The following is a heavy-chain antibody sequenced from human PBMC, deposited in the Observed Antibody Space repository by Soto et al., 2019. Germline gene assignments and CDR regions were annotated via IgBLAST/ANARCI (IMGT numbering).Heavy chain of an antibody. V-gene: IGHV4-30-4*01. CDR1: GGSISSGDYY. D-gene: IGHD6-13*01. J-gene: IGHJ4*02. Sequence: QVQLQESGPGLVKPSQTLSLTCTVSGGSISSGDYYWSWIRQPPGKGLEWIGYIYYSGSTYYNPSLESRVTISVDTSKNQFSLKLSSVTAAGTAVYYCASTYSSSWYYFDYWGQGTLVTVSS. CDR2: IYYSGST. CDR3: ASTYSSSWYYFDY.